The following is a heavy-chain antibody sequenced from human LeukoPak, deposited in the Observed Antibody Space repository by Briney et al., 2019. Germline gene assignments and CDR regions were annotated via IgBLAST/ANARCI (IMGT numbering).Heavy chain of an antibody. V-gene: IGHV4-39*01. J-gene: IGHJ4*02. Sequence: SETLSLTCTVSGGSISSSSYYWGWIRQPPGKGLEWIGSIYYSGSTYYNPSLKSRVTISVDTSKNQFSLKLSSVTAADTAVYYCASPRADLNVDTAMVTTEPFDYWGQGTLVTVSS. D-gene: IGHD5-18*01. CDR2: IYYSGST. CDR3: ASPRADLNVDTAMVTTEPFDY. CDR1: GGSISSSSYY.